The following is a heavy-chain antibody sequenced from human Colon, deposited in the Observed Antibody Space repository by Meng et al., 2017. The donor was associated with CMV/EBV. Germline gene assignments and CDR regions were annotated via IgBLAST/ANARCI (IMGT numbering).Heavy chain of an antibody. CDR2: INKDGSEE. D-gene: IGHD1-7*01. Sequence: GESLKISCAASGSTFSAYPIHWVRQAPGKGLEWVANINKDGSEEHYVDSVKGRLTISRDNAKNLLYLQMNSLRAEDTAVYYCVRDDRTTYLFDYWGQGTLVTVSS. CDR1: GSTFSAYP. V-gene: IGHV3-7*01. J-gene: IGHJ4*02. CDR3: VRDDRTTYLFDY.